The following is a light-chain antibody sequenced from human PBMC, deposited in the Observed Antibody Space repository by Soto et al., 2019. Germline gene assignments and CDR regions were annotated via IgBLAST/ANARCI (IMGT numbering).Light chain of an antibody. CDR3: MQALQTPYT. Sequence: DLVMTQSPLSLPVTPGEPASISCRSSQSLLHSNGYNYLDWYLQKPGQSPQLLIYLGSNRASGVPDRFSGSGSGTDFTLKISRVEAEDVGVYYCMQALQTPYTFGQGTKPEIK. CDR2: LGS. J-gene: IGKJ2*01. CDR1: QSLLHSNGYNY. V-gene: IGKV2-28*01.